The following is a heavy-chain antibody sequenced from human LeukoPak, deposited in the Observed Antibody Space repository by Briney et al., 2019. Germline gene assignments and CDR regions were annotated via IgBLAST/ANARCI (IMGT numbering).Heavy chain of an antibody. CDR2: IKSKTDGGTT. V-gene: IGHV3-15*01. Sequence: GGSLRLSCAASGFTFSNAWMSWVRQAPGKGLEGVGRIKSKTDGGTTDYAAPVKGRFTISRDDSKNTLYLQMNSLKTEDTAVYYCTTQLPGIPYDAFDIWGQGTMVTVSS. CDR1: GFTFSNAW. CDR3: TTQLPGIPYDAFDI. J-gene: IGHJ3*02. D-gene: IGHD3-10*01.